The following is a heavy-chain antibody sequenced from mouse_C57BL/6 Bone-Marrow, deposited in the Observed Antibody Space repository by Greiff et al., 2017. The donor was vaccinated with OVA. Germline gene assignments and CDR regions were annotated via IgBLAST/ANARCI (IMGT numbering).Heavy chain of an antibody. V-gene: IGHV5-6*02. J-gene: IGHJ4*01. D-gene: IGHD2-5*01. CDR3: ARRGNYYSNYDYAMDY. CDR1: GFTFSSYG. CDR2: ISSGGSYT. Sequence: DVKLLESGGDLVKPGGSLKLSCAASGFTFSSYGMSWVRQTPDKRLEWVATISSGGSYTYYPDSVKGRFTISRDNAKNTLYLQMSSLKSEDTAMYYCARRGNYYSNYDYAMDYWGQGTSVTVSS.